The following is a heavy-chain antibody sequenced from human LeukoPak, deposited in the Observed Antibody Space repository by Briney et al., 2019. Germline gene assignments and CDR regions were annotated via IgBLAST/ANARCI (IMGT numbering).Heavy chain of an antibody. D-gene: IGHD3-22*01. CDR1: GGTFSSYA. J-gene: IGHJ3*02. CDR2: IIPILGTA. Sequence: ASVKVSCRASGGTFSSYAISWVRQAPGQGLEWMGRIIPILGTANYAQKLQGRVTITTDESTSTAYMELRRLRDEDTAVYYCARVQGLDSSGYSFAFDIWGQGTMVTVSS. CDR3: ARVQGLDSSGYSFAFDI. V-gene: IGHV1-69*11.